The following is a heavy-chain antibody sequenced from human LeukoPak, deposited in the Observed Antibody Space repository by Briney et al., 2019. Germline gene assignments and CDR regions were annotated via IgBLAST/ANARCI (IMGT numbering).Heavy chain of an antibody. CDR2: INPSGGST. D-gene: IGHD6-19*01. J-gene: IGHJ4*02. Sequence: GASVKVSCKASGYTFTSYYMHWVRQAPGQGLEWMGIINPSGGSTSYAQKFQGRVTMTRDTSTSTVYMELSSLRSEDTAVYYCAREPRGRSGWYRGYFDYWGQGTLVTVSS. CDR1: GYTFTSYY. CDR3: AREPRGRSGWYRGYFDY. V-gene: IGHV1-46*01.